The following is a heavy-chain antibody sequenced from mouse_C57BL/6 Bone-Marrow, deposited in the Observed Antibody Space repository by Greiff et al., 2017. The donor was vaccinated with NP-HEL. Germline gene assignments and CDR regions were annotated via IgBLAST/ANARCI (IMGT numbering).Heavy chain of an antibody. V-gene: IGHV1-82*01. Sequence: QVQLQQSGPELVKPGASVKISCKASGYAFSSSWMNWVKQRPGKGLEWIGRIYPGDGDTNYNGKFKGKATLTADKSSSTAYMQLSSLTSEDSAVYFCARYYSTYYFDYWGQGTTLTVSS. CDR2: IYPGDGDT. CDR1: GYAFSSSW. CDR3: ARYYSTYYFDY. D-gene: IGHD2-5*01. J-gene: IGHJ2*01.